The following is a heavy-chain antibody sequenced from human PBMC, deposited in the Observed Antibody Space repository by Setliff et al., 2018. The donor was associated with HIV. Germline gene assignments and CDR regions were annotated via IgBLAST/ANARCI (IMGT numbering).Heavy chain of an antibody. Sequence: GASVKVSCKASGYTFTSYGISWVRQAPGQGLEWMGWISAYNGNTNYAQKLQGRVTMATDTSTSTAYMELRSLRSDDTAVYFCARDGYTNGYGYYYFYMDVWGKGTTVTVSS. CDR2: ISAYNGNT. V-gene: IGHV1-18*01. CDR3: ARDGYTNGYGYYYFYMDV. CDR1: GYTFTSYG. D-gene: IGHD5-18*01. J-gene: IGHJ6*03.